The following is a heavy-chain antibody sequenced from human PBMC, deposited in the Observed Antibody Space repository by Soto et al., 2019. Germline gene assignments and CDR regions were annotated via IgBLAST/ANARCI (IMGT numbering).Heavy chain of an antibody. V-gene: IGHV1-3*01. J-gene: IGHJ1*01. CDR2: INAGSGNT. CDR1: GYSFTNYA. Sequence: GASVKVSCKASGYSFTNYAVHWVRQAPGQRLEWMGWINAGSGNTKSSEKFQGRVTITRDTSASTVYMELSSLRSEDTAVYYCAREFPSLSSTWREHFQPWGQGTLVTVSS. D-gene: IGHD6-13*01. CDR3: AREFPSLSSTWREHFQP.